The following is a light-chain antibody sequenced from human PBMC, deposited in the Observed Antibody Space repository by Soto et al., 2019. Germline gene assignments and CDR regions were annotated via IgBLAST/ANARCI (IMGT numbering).Light chain of an antibody. CDR2: DAS. CDR1: QGISSY. Sequence: IQLTQSPSSLSASVGDRVTITCRASQGISSYLGWYQQKPGKAPNLLIYDASTLHSGVPSRFSGGGSGTDFTLTINSLQSEDFAIYYCQPYNNWPLTFGGGTKVESK. CDR3: QPYNNWPLT. V-gene: IGKV1-9*01. J-gene: IGKJ4*01.